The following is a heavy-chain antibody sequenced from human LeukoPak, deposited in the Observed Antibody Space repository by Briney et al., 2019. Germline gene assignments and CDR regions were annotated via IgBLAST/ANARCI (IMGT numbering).Heavy chain of an antibody. CDR2: INLNNGIT. CDR3: ARDHTTGYCSKAY. D-gene: IGHD2-15*01. Sequence: ASVKVSCKSSGYTFTNEYMHWVRQAPGQGLEWMGIINLNNGITGYAQNFQGRVTMTRDTSTGTVYMELSSLRSDDTAVYYCARDHTTGYCSKAYWDQGTLVTVSS. V-gene: IGHV1-46*01. CDR1: GYTFTNEY. J-gene: IGHJ4*02.